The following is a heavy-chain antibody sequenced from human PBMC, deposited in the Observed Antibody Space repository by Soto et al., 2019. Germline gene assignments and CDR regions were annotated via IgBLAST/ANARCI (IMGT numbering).Heavy chain of an antibody. D-gene: IGHD3-3*01. Sequence: GASVKVSCKASGYTFTNSGISWVRQAPGQGLEWMGWISTDNGNTNYAQHLQGRVSMTTDTSTTTSYMELRSLTSDDTAVYFCARDWRGAEGFDPWGQGTLVTVSS. J-gene: IGHJ5*02. V-gene: IGHV1-18*01. CDR2: ISTDNGNT. CDR3: ARDWRGAEGFDP. CDR1: GYTFTNSG.